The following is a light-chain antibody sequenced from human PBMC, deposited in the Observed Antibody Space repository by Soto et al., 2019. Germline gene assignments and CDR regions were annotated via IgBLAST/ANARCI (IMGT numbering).Light chain of an antibody. CDR2: RAS. Sequence: IVMTQSPATLSVSPGERATLSCRASQSINSNLAWYQQKPGQAPRLLMFRASIRATGFPARFSGSGSGTEFNITISSLQSEDSAIYYCQQYNNWPRATVGGGTKVDSK. J-gene: IGKJ4*01. CDR3: QQYNNWPRAT. V-gene: IGKV3-15*01. CDR1: QSINSN.